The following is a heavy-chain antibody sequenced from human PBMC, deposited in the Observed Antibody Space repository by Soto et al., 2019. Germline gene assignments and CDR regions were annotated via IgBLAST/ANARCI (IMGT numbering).Heavy chain of an antibody. CDR3: ARVQDQWLGKSRVPYYYYYGMDV. V-gene: IGHV3-48*02. D-gene: IGHD6-19*01. CDR2: ISSSSSTI. J-gene: IGHJ6*02. Sequence: EVQLVESGGGLVQPGGSLRLSCAASGFTFSSYSMNWVRQAPGKGLEWVSYISSSSSTIYYADSVKGRFTISRDNAKNSLYLQMNRLRDEDTAVYYCARVQDQWLGKSRVPYYYYYGMDVWGQGTTVTVSS. CDR1: GFTFSSYS.